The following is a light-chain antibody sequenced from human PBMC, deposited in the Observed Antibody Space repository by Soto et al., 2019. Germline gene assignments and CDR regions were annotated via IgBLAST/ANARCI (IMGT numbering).Light chain of an antibody. V-gene: IGLV2-14*02. CDR1: SSDVGSYNL. CDR2: EVS. CDR3: SSYAGSMNLI. Sequence: QSALTQPASVSGSPGQSITISCTGTSSDVGSYNLVSWYQQHPGKAPKLMIYEVSKRPSGVPDRFSGSKSVNTASLTVSGLQAEDEADYYCSSYAGSMNLIFGGGTKLTVL. J-gene: IGLJ2*01.